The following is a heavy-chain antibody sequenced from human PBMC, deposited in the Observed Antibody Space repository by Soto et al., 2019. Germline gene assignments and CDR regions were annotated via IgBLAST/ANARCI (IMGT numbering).Heavy chain of an antibody. CDR2: IVPASGGA. Sequence: GPVKGSCKASGYSFTHFFINWGGQAPGQGLEWMGFIVPASGGAGYTEKFLGRISMTRDTSTTTVYMEMSSLRLEDTAVYYCVREYSPGLFEYWGQGTLVTVSS. D-gene: IGHD5-12*01. CDR1: GYSFTHFF. V-gene: IGHV1-46*01. CDR3: VREYSPGLFEY. J-gene: IGHJ4*02.